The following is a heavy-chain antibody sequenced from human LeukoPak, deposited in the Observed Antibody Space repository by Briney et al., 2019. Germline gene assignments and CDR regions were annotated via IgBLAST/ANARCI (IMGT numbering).Heavy chain of an antibody. J-gene: IGHJ4*02. D-gene: IGHD1-26*01. CDR2: INWNGGST. CDR1: GFTFDDYG. CDR3: ARTSGSYSRYFDY. Sequence: GGSLRLSCAASGFTFDDYGMSWVRHAPGKGLEWVSGINWNGGSTGYADSVKGRFTISRDNAKNSLYLQMNSLRAEDTALYHCARTSGSYSRYFDYWGQGTLVTVSS. V-gene: IGHV3-20*01.